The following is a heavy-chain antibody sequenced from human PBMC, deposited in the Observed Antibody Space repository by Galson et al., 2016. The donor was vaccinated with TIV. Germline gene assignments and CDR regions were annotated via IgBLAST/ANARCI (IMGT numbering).Heavy chain of an antibody. Sequence: SLRLSCAASGFIFSDYAMGWVRQAPGKGLEWVSAISVAVGGTHYADSVRGRFTISRDNSKNILYLEMRSLRVEDTATYYCAKDGRGVFNWFDSWGQGTLVTVSS. CDR1: GFIFSDYA. V-gene: IGHV3-23*01. CDR3: AKDGRGVFNWFDS. J-gene: IGHJ5*01. CDR2: ISVAVGGT. D-gene: IGHD3-10*01.